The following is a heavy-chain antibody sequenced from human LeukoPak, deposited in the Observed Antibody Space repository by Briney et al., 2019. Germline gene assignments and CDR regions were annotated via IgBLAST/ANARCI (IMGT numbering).Heavy chain of an antibody. CDR3: ASRYCSSTSCQRRSFDY. J-gene: IGHJ4*02. D-gene: IGHD2-2*01. CDR1: GGSISSSSYY. Sequence: PSETLSLTCTVSGGSISSSSYYWGWIRQPPGKGLEWIGSIYYSGSTYYNPSLKSRVTISVDTSKNQFSLKLSSVTAADTAMYYCASRYCSSTSCQRRSFDYWGQGTLVTVSS. CDR2: IYYSGST. V-gene: IGHV4-39*01.